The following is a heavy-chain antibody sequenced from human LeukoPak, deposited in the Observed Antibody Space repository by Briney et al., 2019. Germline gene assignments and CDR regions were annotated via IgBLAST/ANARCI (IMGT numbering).Heavy chain of an antibody. D-gene: IGHD5-18*01. Sequence: SETLSLTCTVSGGSVSNSLYYWSWIRQPPGKGLEWIGYIYYNGDTNYNPSLKSRVIISIDTSSNQFSLRLNSMTAADTAVYYCARVLRAASWRSYDXWXQGSXVTVSS. CDR1: GGSVSNSLYY. CDR2: IYYNGDT. J-gene: IGHJ4*02. V-gene: IGHV4-61*01. CDR3: ARVLRAASWRSYDX.